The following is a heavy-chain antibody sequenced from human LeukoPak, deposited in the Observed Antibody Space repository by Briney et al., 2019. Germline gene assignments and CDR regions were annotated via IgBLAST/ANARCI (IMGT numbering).Heavy chain of an antibody. D-gene: IGHD2/OR15-2a*01. V-gene: IGHV3-74*01. Sequence: GGSLRLSCAASGNYWMHWVRQAPGKGLVWVSHINSDGSWTSYADSVKGRFTISKDNAKNTVYLQMSNLRAEDTAVYYCVSFYEAYWGRGTLVTVSS. CDR1: GNYW. CDR3: VSFYEAY. J-gene: IGHJ4*02. CDR2: INSDGSWT.